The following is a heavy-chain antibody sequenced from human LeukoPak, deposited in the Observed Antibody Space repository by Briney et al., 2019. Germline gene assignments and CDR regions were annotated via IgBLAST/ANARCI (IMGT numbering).Heavy chain of an antibody. CDR1: GYTFTGYY. D-gene: IGHD5-12*01. CDR3: AKATYRGYSGDNLNHFYYYYMDV. Sequence: ASVKVSCKASGYTFTGYYMHWVRQAPGQGLEWMGWINPNSGGTNYAQKFQGRVTMTRDTSISTAYMELSRLRSDDTAVYYCAKATYRGYSGDNLNHFYYYYMDVWGKGTTVTISS. CDR2: INPNSGGT. V-gene: IGHV1-2*02. J-gene: IGHJ6*03.